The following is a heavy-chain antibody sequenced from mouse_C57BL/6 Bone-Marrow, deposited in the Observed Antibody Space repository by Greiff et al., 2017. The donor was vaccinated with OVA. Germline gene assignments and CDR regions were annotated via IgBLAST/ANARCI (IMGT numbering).Heavy chain of an antibody. CDR3: ARYYYGSSVYWYFDV. J-gene: IGHJ1*03. V-gene: IGHV5-6*01. CDR1: GFTFSSYG. CDR2: ISSGGSYT. Sequence: EVQRVESGGDLVKPGGSLKLSCAASGFTFSSYGMSWVRQTPDKRLEWVATISSGGSYTYYPDSVKGRFTISRDNAKNTLYLQMSSLKSEDTALYYCARYYYGSSVYWYFDVWGTGTTVTVSS. D-gene: IGHD1-1*01.